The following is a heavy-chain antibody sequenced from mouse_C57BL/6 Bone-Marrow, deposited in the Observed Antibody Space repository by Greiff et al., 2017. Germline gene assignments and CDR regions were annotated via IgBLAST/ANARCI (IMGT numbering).Heavy chain of an antibody. V-gene: IGHV14-4*01. Sequence: VQLQQSGAELVRPGASVKLSCTASGSNIKDDYMHWVKQRPEQGLEWIGWIDPENGDTEYASKFQGKATITADTSSHTAYLQLSCLTSEDTAVYYCTFYAMDYWGQGTSVTVSS. CDR3: TFYAMDY. J-gene: IGHJ4*01. CDR2: IDPENGDT. CDR1: GSNIKDDY.